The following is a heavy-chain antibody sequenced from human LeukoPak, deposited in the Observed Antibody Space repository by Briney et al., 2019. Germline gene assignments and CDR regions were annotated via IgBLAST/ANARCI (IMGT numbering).Heavy chain of an antibody. CDR2: IYYSGST. D-gene: IGHD3-16*01. V-gene: IGHV4-59*08. Sequence: PSETLSLTCTVSGGSISSYYWSWIRQPPGKGLEWIGYIYYSGSTNYNPSLKSRVTISVDTSKNQFSLKLSSVTAADTAVYYCARGGYHDGGSFDIWGQGTMVTVSS. J-gene: IGHJ3*02. CDR3: ARGGYHDGGSFDI. CDR1: GGSISSYY.